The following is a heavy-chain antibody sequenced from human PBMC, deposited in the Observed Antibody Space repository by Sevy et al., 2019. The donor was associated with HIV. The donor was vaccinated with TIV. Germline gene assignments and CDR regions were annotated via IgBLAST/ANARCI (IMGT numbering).Heavy chain of an antibody. J-gene: IGHJ6*02. Sequence: GGSLRLSCAASGFPFSNYAMSWIRQAPGKGLEWVSTLIGGGSRTYYADSVTGRFTISRDNSKNTLYLQMNSLRADDSAIYDCGNRRVQSGLSGGGANYGWDVCGHGTTVTVSS. V-gene: IGHV3-23*01. D-gene: IGHD3-16*01. CDR3: GNRRVQSGLSGGGANYGWDV. CDR1: GFPFSNYA. CDR2: LIGGGSRT.